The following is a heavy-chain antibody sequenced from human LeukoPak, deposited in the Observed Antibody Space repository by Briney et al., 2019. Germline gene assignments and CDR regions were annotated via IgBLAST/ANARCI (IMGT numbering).Heavy chain of an antibody. J-gene: IGHJ4*02. V-gene: IGHV1-69*06. Sequence: SVKVSCKASGGTFSSYAISWVRQAPGQGLEWMGGIIPIFGTANYAQKFQGRVTITADKSTSTAYMELSSLRSEDTAVYYCAGNTYYYSSGSHLDYWGQGTLVTVSS. CDR1: GGTFSSYA. CDR3: AGNTYYYSSGSHLDY. CDR2: IIPIFGTA. D-gene: IGHD3-10*01.